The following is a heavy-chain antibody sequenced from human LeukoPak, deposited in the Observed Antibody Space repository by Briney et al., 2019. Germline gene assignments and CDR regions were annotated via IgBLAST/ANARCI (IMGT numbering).Heavy chain of an antibody. J-gene: IGHJ4*02. D-gene: IGHD3-16*01. CDR3: TKVLWGLTLLSSDY. Sequence: GGSLRLSCAASGFTFDNYAMTWVRQGPGKGLEWIATISGSGGSTYYAGSVKGRFTIFRDNSKNMVFLQMSGLRAEGTALYYCTKVLWGLTLLSSDYWGQGTLVTVSS. CDR1: GFTFDNYA. V-gene: IGHV3-23*01. CDR2: ISGSGGST.